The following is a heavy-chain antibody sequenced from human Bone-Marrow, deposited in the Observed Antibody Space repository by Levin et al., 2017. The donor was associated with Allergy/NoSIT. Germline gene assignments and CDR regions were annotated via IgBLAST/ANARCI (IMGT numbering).Heavy chain of an antibody. D-gene: IGHD4-23*01. CDR3: ARSQLLGSYDV. V-gene: IGHV5-51*01. CDR2: FFPNDSDI. CDR1: GYSFVSYW. J-gene: IGHJ3*01. Sequence: GGSLRLSCKGSGYSFVSYWIGWVRQMPDKGLEWLAIFFPNDSDIRYSPTFQGQVTVSVDKSISTAYLEWTNLKASDTAVYFCARSQLLGSYDVWGQGTMVTVAS.